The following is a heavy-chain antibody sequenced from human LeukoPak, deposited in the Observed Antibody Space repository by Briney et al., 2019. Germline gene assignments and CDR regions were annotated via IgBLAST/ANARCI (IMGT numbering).Heavy chain of an antibody. V-gene: IGHV3-7*04. D-gene: IGHD2-15*01. CDR3: ARDFEATTRGGYFDY. CDR1: GFTFSGYW. J-gene: IGHJ4*02. Sequence: GGSLGLSCAASGFTFSGYWMTWVRQAPGKGLEWVANIKQDGSEKYYVDSVKGRFTISGDNAKNSVYLQMSSMRAEDTAVYYCARDFEATTRGGYFDYWGQGTLVTVSS. CDR2: IKQDGSEK.